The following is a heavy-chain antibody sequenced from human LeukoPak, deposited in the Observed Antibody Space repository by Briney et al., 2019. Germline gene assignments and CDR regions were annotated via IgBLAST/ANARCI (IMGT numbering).Heavy chain of an antibody. Sequence: GGSLRLSCAASGFTFSTYGMHWVRQAPGKGLEWVAVISYDGSNKYYADSVKGRFTVSRDNSKNTLYLQMNSLRAEDTAVYYCANLVYCSGGSCYPTFDAFDIWGQGTMVTISS. CDR3: ANLVYCSGGSCYPTFDAFDI. CDR1: GFTFSTYG. J-gene: IGHJ3*02. CDR2: ISYDGSNK. D-gene: IGHD2-15*01. V-gene: IGHV3-30*18.